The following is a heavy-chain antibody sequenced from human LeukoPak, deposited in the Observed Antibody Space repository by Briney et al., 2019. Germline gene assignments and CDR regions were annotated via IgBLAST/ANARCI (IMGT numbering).Heavy chain of an antibody. J-gene: IGHJ4*02. D-gene: IGHD1-14*01. CDR2: ISGYNGNT. CDR3: ARVPMTTADY. CDR1: GYTFTIYG. V-gene: IGHV1-18*01. Sequence: ASVKVSCKASGYTFTIYGISWVRQAPGQGLEWMGWISGYNGNTKYAQQLQGRVTMTTDTSTSTAYMELRSLRSDDTAVYYCARVPMTTADYWGQGTLVTVSS.